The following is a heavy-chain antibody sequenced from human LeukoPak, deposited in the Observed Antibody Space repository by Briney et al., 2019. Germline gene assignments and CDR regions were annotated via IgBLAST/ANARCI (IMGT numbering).Heavy chain of an antibody. Sequence: PSETLSFTCAVDGGSFSGYYWSWLRQPPGKGREWIGELNHSGSTNYKPSLKSRVTISVDTSKNQFALKLSSVTAADTAVYYCARVNIVATITEDYWGQGTLVTVSS. CDR1: GGSFSGYY. D-gene: IGHD5-12*01. J-gene: IGHJ4*02. CDR3: ARVNIVATITEDY. V-gene: IGHV4-34*01. CDR2: LNHSGST.